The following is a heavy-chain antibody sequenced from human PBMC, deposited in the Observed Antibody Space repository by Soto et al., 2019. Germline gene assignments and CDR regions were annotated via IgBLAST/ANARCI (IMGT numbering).Heavy chain of an antibody. D-gene: IGHD3-22*01. V-gene: IGHV1-58*01. J-gene: IGHJ4*02. CDR2: IVVGSGNT. Sequence: SVKVSCKASGFTFTSSAVQWVRQARGQRLEWIGWIVVGSGNTNYAQKFQERVTITRDMSTSTAYMELSSLRSEDTAVYYCAASHDSSGYNDYWGQGTLVTVSS. CDR3: AASHDSSGYNDY. CDR1: GFTFTSSA.